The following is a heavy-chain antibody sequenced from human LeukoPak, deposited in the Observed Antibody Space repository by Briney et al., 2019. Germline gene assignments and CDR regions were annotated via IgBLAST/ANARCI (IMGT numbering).Heavy chain of an antibody. CDR1: GYTFTGYY. CDR2: INPNSGGT. V-gene: IGHV1-2*02. Sequence: ASVKVSCKASGYTFTGYYMHWVRQAPGQGLEWMGWINPNSGGTNYAQKFQGRVTMTRDTSIGTAYMELSRLRSDDTAVYYCARDRSLMAAGYYYYYYGMDVWGQGTTVTVSS. J-gene: IGHJ6*02. D-gene: IGHD3-10*01. CDR3: ARDRSLMAAGYYYYYYGMDV.